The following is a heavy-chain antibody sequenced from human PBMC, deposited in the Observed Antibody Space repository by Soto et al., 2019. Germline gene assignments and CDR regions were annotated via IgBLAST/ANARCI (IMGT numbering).Heavy chain of an antibody. CDR1: GFTFSSYS. D-gene: IGHD1-7*01. Sequence: EVQLVESGGGLVKPGGSLRLSCAASGFTFSSYSVNWVRQAPGKGLEWVSSISSSSSYIYYADSVKGRFTISRDNAKNSLYLQMNSLRAEDTAVYYCARDLLRSEAGELGYWGQGTLVTVSS. V-gene: IGHV3-21*01. CDR2: ISSSSSYI. CDR3: ARDLLRSEAGELGY. J-gene: IGHJ4*02.